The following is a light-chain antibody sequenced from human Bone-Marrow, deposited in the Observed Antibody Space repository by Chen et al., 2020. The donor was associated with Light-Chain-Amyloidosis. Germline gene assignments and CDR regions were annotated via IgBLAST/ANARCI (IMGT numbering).Light chain of an antibody. CDR1: SNNVGNQG. V-gene: IGLV10-54*04. CDR3: SAWDSSLSAPV. CDR2: RNN. J-gene: IGLJ3*02. Sequence: QAGLTQPPSVSKGLRQTATLTCTGNSNNVGNQGAAWLQQHQGHPPKLLSYRNNNRPSGISERFSASRSGNTASLTITGLQPEDAADYYCSAWDSSLSAPVFGGGTKLTVL.